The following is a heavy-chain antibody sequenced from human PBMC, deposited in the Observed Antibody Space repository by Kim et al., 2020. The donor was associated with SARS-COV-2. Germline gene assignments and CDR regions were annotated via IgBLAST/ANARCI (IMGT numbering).Heavy chain of an antibody. J-gene: IGHJ6*02. Sequence: GGSLRLSCAASGFTFSDYYMSWIRQAPGKGLEWVSYISSSGSTIYYADSVKGRFTISRDNAKNSLYLQMNSLRAEDTAVYYCARDKSKLLWFGELWYYYGMDVWGQGTTVTVSS. CDR3: ARDKSKLLWFGELWYYYGMDV. V-gene: IGHV3-11*01. CDR1: GFTFSDYY. D-gene: IGHD3-10*01. CDR2: ISSSGSTI.